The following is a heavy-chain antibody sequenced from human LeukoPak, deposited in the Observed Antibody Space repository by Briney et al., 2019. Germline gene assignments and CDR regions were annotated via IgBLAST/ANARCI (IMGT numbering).Heavy chain of an antibody. J-gene: IGHJ4*01. CDR1: GFTFSSYA. CDR3: AKDHDNYYVSSGYTPFDY. V-gene: IGHV3-23*01. D-gene: IGHD3-22*01. CDR2: ISGSADST. Sequence: GGSLSLSCAASGFTFSSYAMSWVRQAPGKGLEWVSDISGSADSTYYADSVKGRFTISRDNSKNTLYLQMNSLRAEDTAVYYCAKDHDNYYVSSGYTPFDYWGQEPWSPSPQ.